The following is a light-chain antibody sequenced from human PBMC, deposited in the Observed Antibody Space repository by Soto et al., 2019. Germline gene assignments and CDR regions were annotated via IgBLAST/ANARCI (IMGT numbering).Light chain of an antibody. CDR1: SSDTGDYNY. CDR3: SSYAGSDNYV. J-gene: IGLJ1*01. CDR2: EVS. V-gene: IGLV2-8*01. Sequence: QSVLTQPPSASGSPGQSGTISCSGTSSDTGDYNYVSWYQQHPGKAPKLMIYEVSKRPSGVPDRFSGSKSGNTASLTVSGLQAEDEADYYCSSYAGSDNYVFGTGT.